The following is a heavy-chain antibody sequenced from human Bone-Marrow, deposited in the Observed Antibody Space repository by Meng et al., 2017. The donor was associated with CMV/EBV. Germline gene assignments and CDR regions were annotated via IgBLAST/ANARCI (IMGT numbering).Heavy chain of an antibody. Sequence: VKVSCKASGYTFTSYGISWVRQAPGQGLEWMGWISAYNGNTNYAQKLQGRVTMTTDTSTSTAYMELRSLRSDDTAVYYCARDPSPGSYYYGMDVWGQGTTVTVSS. CDR3: ARDPSPGSYYYGMDV. CDR2: ISAYNGNT. J-gene: IGHJ6*02. V-gene: IGHV1-18*01. D-gene: IGHD1-26*01. CDR1: GYTFTSYG.